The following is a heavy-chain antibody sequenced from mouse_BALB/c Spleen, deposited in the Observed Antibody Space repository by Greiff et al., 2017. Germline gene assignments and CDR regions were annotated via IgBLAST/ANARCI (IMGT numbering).Heavy chain of an antibody. CDR1: GYTFSSYW. CDR2: ILPGSGST. CDR3: ATGRFAY. D-gene: IGHD4-1*01. V-gene: IGHV1-9*01. J-gene: IGHJ3*01. Sequence: VKVVESGAELMKPGASVKISCKATGYTFSSYWIEWVKQRPGHGLEWIGEILPGSGSTNYNEKFKGKATFTADTSSNTAYMQLSSLTSEDSAVYYCATGRFAYWGQGTLVTVSA.